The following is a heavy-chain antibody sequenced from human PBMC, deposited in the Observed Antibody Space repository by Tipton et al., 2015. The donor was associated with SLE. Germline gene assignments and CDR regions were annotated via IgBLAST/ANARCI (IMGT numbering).Heavy chain of an antibody. CDR2: IYHSGST. CDR3: ARDGSGTPPYYYYGMDV. CDR1: GGSFSGYY. Sequence: TLSLTCTVYGGSFSGYYRSWIRQTPEKGLEWIGEIYHSGSTNYNPSLKSRVTISVDKSKNQFSLKLSSVTAADTAVYYCARDGSGTPPYYYYGMDVWGQGTTVTVSS. V-gene: IGHV4-34*01. D-gene: IGHD3-10*01. J-gene: IGHJ6*02.